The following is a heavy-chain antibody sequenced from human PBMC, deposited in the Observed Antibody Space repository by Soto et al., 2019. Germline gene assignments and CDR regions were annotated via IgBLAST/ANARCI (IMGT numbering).Heavy chain of an antibody. D-gene: IGHD3-9*01. CDR1: GGSFSGYY. J-gene: IGHJ6*02. CDR3: AMHENYDTSCYYGMDV. V-gene: IGHV4-34*01. CDR2: INHRGST. Sequence: QVQLQQWGAGLLKPSETLSLTCAVYGGSFSGYYWSWIRQPPGKGLEWIGEINHRGSTNYNPTLKSRVTISVDTSKNQFSLKLSSVTAADTAVYYCAMHENYDTSCYYGMDVWGQGTTVTVSS.